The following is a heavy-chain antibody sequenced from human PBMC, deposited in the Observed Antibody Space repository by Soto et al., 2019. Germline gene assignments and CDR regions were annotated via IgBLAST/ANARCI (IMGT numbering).Heavy chain of an antibody. CDR2: IYYSGST. CDR1: GGSISSYY. J-gene: IGHJ4*02. V-gene: IGHV4-59*12. Sequence: PSETLSFTCTVSGGSISSYYWSWIRQPPGKGLEWIGYIYYSGSTNYNPSLKSRVTISVDTSKNQFSLKLSSVTAADTAVYYCARGVRGYSYGKQATYFDYWGQGTLVTVSS. D-gene: IGHD5-18*01. CDR3: ARGVRGYSYGKQATYFDY.